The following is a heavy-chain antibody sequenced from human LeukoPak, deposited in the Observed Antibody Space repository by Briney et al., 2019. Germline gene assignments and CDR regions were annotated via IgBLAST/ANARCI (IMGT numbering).Heavy chain of an antibody. CDR3: AKAPQGIAAAGLFDY. CDR2: ISYDGSNK. D-gene: IGHD6-13*01. Sequence: GRSLRLSCAASGFTFSSYAMHWVRQAPGKGLEWVAVISYDGSNKYYADSVKGRFTISRDNSKNTLYLQMNSLKAEDTAVYYWAKAPQGIAAAGLFDYWGQGTLVTVSS. CDR1: GFTFSSYA. V-gene: IGHV3-30-3*01. J-gene: IGHJ4*02.